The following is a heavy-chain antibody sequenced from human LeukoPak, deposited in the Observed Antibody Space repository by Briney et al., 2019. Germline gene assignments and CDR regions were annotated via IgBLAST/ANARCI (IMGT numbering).Heavy chain of an antibody. Sequence: GGSLRLSCAASGFTFSSYVMSWVRQAPGKGLEFVSGINSDGDTFYADSVKGRFTISRETSKNTLYLQVNSLRGEDSATYYCARQLGYCSDGTCYFDYWGQGTLATVSS. CDR2: INSDGDT. CDR1: GFTFSSYV. D-gene: IGHD2-15*01. V-gene: IGHV3-23*01. CDR3: ARQLGYCSDGTCYFDY. J-gene: IGHJ4*02.